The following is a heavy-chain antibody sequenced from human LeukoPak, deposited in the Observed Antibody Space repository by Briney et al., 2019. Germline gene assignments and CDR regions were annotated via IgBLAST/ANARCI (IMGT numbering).Heavy chain of an antibody. J-gene: IGHJ4*02. CDR1: GFSLSTSGMC. CDR2: IDWDDDK. Sequence: SGPTLVNPTQTLTLTCTFSGFSLSTSGMCVSWIRQPPGKAPEWLALIDWDDDKYYYTSQKTRLTISKDTSKNQVVLTMTNVDPVDTATYYCARTYSSSWIDYWGQGTLVTVSS. V-gene: IGHV2-70*01. D-gene: IGHD6-13*01. CDR3: ARTYSSSWIDY.